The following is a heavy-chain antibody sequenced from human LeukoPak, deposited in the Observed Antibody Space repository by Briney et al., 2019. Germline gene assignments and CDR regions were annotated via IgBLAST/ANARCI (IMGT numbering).Heavy chain of an antibody. CDR1: GGSISSYY. V-gene: IGHV4-59*01. CDR2: IYYSGST. CDR3: ARVGARAVVDY. Sequence: SETLSLTCTVSGGSISSYYWSWIRQPPGKGLEWIGYIYYSGSTNYNPSLKSRVTISVDTSKNQFSLKLSSVTAADTAVYHCARVGARAVVDYWGQGTLVTVSS. J-gene: IGHJ4*02. D-gene: IGHD3-10*01.